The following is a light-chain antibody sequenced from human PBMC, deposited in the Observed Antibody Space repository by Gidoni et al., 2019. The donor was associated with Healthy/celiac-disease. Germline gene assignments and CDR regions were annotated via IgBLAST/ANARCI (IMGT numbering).Light chain of an antibody. CDR3: QQYNNWPPLT. CDR2: GAS. J-gene: IGKJ4*01. CDR1: QSVSSN. Sequence: EIVMTQSPATLSVSPGERATLSCRASQSVSSNLAWYQQKPSQAPRLLIYGASTRATDIPARFSGSGSGTEFTLTISSRQSEDFAVYYCQQYNNWPPLTFGGGTKVEIK. V-gene: IGKV3-15*01.